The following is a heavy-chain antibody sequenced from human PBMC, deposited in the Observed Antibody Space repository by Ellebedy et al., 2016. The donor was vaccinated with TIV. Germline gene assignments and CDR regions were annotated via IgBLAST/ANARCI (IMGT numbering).Heavy chain of an antibody. CDR1: GFTFSSYA. V-gene: IGHV4-34*01. J-gene: IGHJ4*02. CDR3: ARPTPYSDYDY. CDR2: INHSGST. D-gene: IGHD5-12*01. Sequence: ESLKISXAASGFTFSSYAMSWVRQAPGKGLEWIGEINHSGSTNYNPSLKSRVTISVDTSKNQFSLKLSSVTAADTAVYYCARPTPYSDYDYWGQGTLVTVSS.